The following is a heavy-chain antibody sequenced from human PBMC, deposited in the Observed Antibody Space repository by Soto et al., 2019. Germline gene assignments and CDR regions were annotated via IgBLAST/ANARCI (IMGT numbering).Heavy chain of an antibody. CDR1: GDSVSSNSAA. D-gene: IGHD1-26*01. CDR2: AYYRSKWYI. J-gene: IGHJ4*02. V-gene: IGHV6-1*01. Sequence: QVQLQLSGPGLVKPSQTLSLICVISGDSVSSNSAAWNWIRQSPSRGLEWLGRAYYRSKWYIDYEGYVSGRMTISPDTSKNQLSLQLYSMSREDTAAYYCVRDSHHTAGVVGNIDYWGQGTLVMVSS. CDR3: VRDSHHTAGVVGNIDY.